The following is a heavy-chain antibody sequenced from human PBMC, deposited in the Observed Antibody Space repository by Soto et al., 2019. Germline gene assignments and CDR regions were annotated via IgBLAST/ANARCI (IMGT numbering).Heavy chain of an antibody. CDR1: GGSFSGYY. CDR2: INHSGST. D-gene: IGHD2-2*02. CDR3: ARGQRCSSTSCYTWAYYYYGMDV. J-gene: IGHJ6*02. V-gene: IGHV4-34*01. Sequence: SETLSLTCAVYGGSFSGYYWSWIRQPPGKGLEWIGEINHSGSTNYNPPLKSRVTISVDTSKNQFSLKLSSVTAADTAVYYCARGQRCSSTSCYTWAYYYYGMDVWGQGTTVTVSS.